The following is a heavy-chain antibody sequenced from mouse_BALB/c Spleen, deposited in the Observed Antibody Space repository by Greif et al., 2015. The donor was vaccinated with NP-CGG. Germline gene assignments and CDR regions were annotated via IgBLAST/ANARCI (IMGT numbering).Heavy chain of an antibody. CDR1: GFTFSDYY. CDR3: ARRDYDYAIDY. V-gene: IGHV5-12*02. CDR2: ISNGGGST. Sequence: EVQGVESGGGLVQPGGSLKLSCATSGFTFSDYYMYWVRQTPEKRLEWVAYISNGGGSTYYPDTVKGRFTISRDNAKNTLYLQMSRLKSEDTAMYYCARRDYDYAIDYWGQGTSVTVSS. J-gene: IGHJ4*01. D-gene: IGHD2-4*01.